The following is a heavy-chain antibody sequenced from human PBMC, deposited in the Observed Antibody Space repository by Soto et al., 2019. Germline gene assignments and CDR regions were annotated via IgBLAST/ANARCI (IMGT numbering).Heavy chain of an antibody. CDR1: GFSLSNYV. CDR3: GSSTRKPIPVFGAVITTPFVNW. CDR2: ITRTSCTT. Sequence: WGSLRLSCVASGFSLSNYVMNWVRQAPGKGLEWISGITRTSCTTYYGDSVKGRFTVSRDNSKNTLYLELSNLRAEDTATYYCGSSTRKPIPVFGAVITTPFVNW. D-gene: IGHD3-22*01. J-gene: IGHJ5*01. V-gene: IGHV3-23*05.